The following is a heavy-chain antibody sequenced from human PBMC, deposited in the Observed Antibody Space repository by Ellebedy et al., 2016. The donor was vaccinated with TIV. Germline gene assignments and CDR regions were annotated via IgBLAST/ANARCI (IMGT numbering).Heavy chain of an antibody. CDR1: GYTLTELS. D-gene: IGHD2-15*01. CDR2: FDPEDGET. J-gene: IGHJ4*02. CDR3: ARDDCSGGSCYSDY. V-gene: IGHV1-24*01. Sequence: ASVKVSCKVSGYTLTELSMHWVRQAPGKGLEWMGGFDPEDGETIYAQKFQGRVTMTEDTSTDTAYMELRSLRSEDTAVYYCARDDCSGGSCYSDYWGQGTLVTVSS.